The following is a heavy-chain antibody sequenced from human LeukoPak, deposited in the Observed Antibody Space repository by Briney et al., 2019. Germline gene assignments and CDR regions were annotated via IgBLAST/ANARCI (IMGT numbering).Heavy chain of an antibody. CDR1: GGSVSSGSYY. V-gene: IGHV4-61*01. D-gene: IGHD3-22*01. CDR2: IYYSGST. J-gene: IGHJ4*02. CDR3: ARDAYYDSSGYYY. Sequence: SETPSLTCTVSGGSVSSGSYYWSWIRQPPGKGLEWIGYIYYSGSTNYNPSLKSRVTISVDTSKNQFSLKLSSVTAADTAVYYCARDAYYDSSGYYYWGQGTLVTVSS.